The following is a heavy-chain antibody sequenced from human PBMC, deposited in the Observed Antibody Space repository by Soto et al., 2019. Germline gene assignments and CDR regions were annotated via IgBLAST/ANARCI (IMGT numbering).Heavy chain of an antibody. CDR2: TYYTSKWNN. Sequence: SQTLSLTCATSGDSVSSNSAAWNWIRQSPSRGLEWLGRTYYTSKWNNDYSVSVKSRISINPDTSKNQVSLHLNSVTPEDTAVYYCARPLYGMDVWGQGTTVTVSS. J-gene: IGHJ6*02. V-gene: IGHV6-1*01. CDR3: ARPLYGMDV. CDR1: GDSVSSNSAA.